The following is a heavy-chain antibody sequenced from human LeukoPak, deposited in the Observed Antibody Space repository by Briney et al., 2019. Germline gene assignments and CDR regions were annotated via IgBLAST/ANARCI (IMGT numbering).Heavy chain of an antibody. J-gene: IGHJ4*02. D-gene: IGHD6-19*01. CDR1: GITFSSYA. V-gene: IGHV3-23*01. CDR2: IRNNGATT. CDR3: AKAYHDSGCLIDY. Sequence: GGSLRRSCAASGITFSSYAMTWVRQAPGKGLEWVASIRNNGATTDYADSAKGRFTISRDNSKNTLYLQMNSLRVEDTAVYYCAKAYHDSGCLIDYWGQGTLVTVSS.